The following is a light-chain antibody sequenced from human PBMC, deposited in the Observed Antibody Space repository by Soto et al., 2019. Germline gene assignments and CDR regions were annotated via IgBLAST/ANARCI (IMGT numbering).Light chain of an antibody. CDR2: DVS. Sequence: QSALTQPASVSGSPGQSITIPCTGTSSDVGGYNSVSWYQQHPGKAPKLMIYDVSNRPSGASNRFSGSKSGNTASLTISGLQAEDEAHYYCCSYTSSGPSYVFGTGTKVTVL. V-gene: IGLV2-14*01. CDR1: SSDVGGYNS. J-gene: IGLJ1*01. CDR3: CSYTSSGPSYV.